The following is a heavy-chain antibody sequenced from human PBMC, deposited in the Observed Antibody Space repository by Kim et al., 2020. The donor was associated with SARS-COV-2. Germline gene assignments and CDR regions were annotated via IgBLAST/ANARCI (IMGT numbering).Heavy chain of an antibody. J-gene: IGHJ5*02. CDR3: ARIEAYGSGSMGFDP. V-gene: IGHV5-10-1*01. Sequence: PSFQGHVTISADKSISTAYLQWSSLKASDTAMYYCARIEAYGSGSMGFDPWGQGTLVTVSS. D-gene: IGHD3-10*01.